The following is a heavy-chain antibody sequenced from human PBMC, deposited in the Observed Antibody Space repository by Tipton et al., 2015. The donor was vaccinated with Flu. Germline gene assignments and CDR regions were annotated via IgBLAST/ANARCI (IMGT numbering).Heavy chain of an antibody. D-gene: IGHD1-26*01. CDR1: GFTFSNAW. CDR3: TAGVGATDHDY. V-gene: IGHV3-15*01. Sequence: SLRLSCAASGFTFSNAWMSWVRQAPGKGLEWVGRIKSKTDGGTRDFPAPVKGRFAISRDDSKNTVYLQMDSLKTEDTALYYCTAGVGATDHDYWGQGTLVTVSS. J-gene: IGHJ4*02. CDR2: IKSKTDGGTR.